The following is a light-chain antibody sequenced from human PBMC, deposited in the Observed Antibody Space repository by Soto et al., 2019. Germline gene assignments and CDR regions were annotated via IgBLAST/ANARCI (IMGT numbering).Light chain of an antibody. J-gene: IGLJ1*01. CDR1: SSDVGGYNY. CDR2: EVS. V-gene: IGLV2-14*01. Sequence: QSALAQSASVSGSPGQSITISCTGTSSDVGGYNYVSWYQQHPGKAPKLMIYEVSNRPSGVSNRFPGSKSGNTASLTISGLQAEDEADYYCSSYTTSNTLVFGTGTKVTVL. CDR3: SSYTTSNTLV.